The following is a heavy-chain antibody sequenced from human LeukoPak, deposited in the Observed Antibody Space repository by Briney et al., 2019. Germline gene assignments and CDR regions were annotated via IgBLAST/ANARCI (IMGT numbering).Heavy chain of an antibody. D-gene: IGHD3-10*01. V-gene: IGHV3-23*01. CDR3: ARALLWFGEPSHIDY. Sequence: PGGSLRLSCAASGFTFSSYAMSWVRQAPGKGLEWVSAISGSGGSTYYADSVKGRFTISRDNSKNTLYLQMNSLRAEDTAVYYCARALLWFGEPSHIDYWGQGTLVTASS. J-gene: IGHJ4*02. CDR2: ISGSGGST. CDR1: GFTFSSYA.